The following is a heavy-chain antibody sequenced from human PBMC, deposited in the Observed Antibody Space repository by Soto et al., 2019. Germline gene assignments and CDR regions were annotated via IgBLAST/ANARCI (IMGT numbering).Heavy chain of an antibody. CDR2: IYESGRT. Sequence: AETLSLTCSVSGHSISSYYCSWIRLPPGKGLEWIGYIYESGRTNYNPSLKSRGTISVDTSRVQFSLQLSSVTAADTPVYYCASSRTHYYDSSGYYSWFDPWGQRTLVTVSS. CDR3: ASSRTHYYDSSGYYSWFDP. CDR1: GHSISSYY. J-gene: IGHJ5*02. D-gene: IGHD3-22*01. V-gene: IGHV4-59*01.